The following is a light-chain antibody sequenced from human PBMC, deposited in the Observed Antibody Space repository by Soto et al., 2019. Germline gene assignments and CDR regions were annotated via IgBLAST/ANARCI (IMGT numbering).Light chain of an antibody. CDR1: QSVSSSY. J-gene: IGKJ2*01. CDR3: QQYGSSPHT. V-gene: IGKV3-20*01. CDR2: GAS. Sequence: DIVLTQSPGTLSLSPGERATLSCRASQSVSSSYLAWYQHKPGQAPRLLIYGASSRATGLPDRFSGSGSGTDFTLTISRLQPEDFAVYYCQQYGSSPHTFGQGTKLEIK.